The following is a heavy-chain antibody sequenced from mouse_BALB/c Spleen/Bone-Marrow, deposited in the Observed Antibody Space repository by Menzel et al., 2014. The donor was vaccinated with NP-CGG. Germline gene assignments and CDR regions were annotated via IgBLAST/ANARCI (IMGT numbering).Heavy chain of an antibody. CDR2: IWAGGST. Sequence: VNVVESGPGLVAPSQSLSITCTVSGFSLTSYGVHWVRQPPGKGLEWLGVIWAGGSTNYNSALMSRLSISKDNSKSQVFLKMNSLQTDDTAMNYCARVIRYESYFDYWGQGTTLTVSS. J-gene: IGHJ2*01. D-gene: IGHD2-14*01. CDR3: ARVIRYESYFDY. CDR1: GFSLTSYG. V-gene: IGHV2-9*02.